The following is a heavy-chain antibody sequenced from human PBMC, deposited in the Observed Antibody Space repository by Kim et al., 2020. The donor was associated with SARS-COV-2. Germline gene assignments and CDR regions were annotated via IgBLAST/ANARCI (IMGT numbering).Heavy chain of an antibody. J-gene: IGHJ6*02. CDR3: ARLRLKQTPAKNYYYYYGMDV. CDR2: IYYSGST. V-gene: IGHV4-39*01. Sequence: SETLSLTCTVSGGSISSSSYYWGWIRQPPGKGLEWIGSIYYSGSTYYNPSLKSRVTISVDTSKNQFSLKLSSVTAADTAVYYCARLRLKQTPAKNYYYYYGMDVWGQGTTVTVSS. CDR1: GGSISSSSYY.